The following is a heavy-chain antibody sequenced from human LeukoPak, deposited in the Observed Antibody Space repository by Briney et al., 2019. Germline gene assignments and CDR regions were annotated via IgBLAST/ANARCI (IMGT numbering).Heavy chain of an antibody. CDR2: IKSYVHGGTT. Sequence: PGGSLRLSCAASGFTFSHAQMNWVRQAPGKGLEWIGLIKSYVHGGTTDYAAPVQGRFTISRDDSKSIVYLQMTSLRAEDTGVYYCFDYNAANSWDYWGQGTLVTVSS. V-gene: IGHV3-15*01. CDR1: GFTFSHAQ. D-gene: IGHD4/OR15-4a*01. J-gene: IGHJ4*02. CDR3: FDYNAANSWDY.